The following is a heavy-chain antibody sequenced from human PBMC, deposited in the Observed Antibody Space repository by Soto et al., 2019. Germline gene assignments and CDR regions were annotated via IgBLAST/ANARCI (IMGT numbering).Heavy chain of an antibody. V-gene: IGHV2-5*02. Sequence: QITLTQSGPPLVKPTQTLTLTCAFSGISRSTTREGVGWIRQPPGKALEWLAVIYWDDDKRYSPSVRNRLTITKDTSKSQVVFSLTNVDSADTATYFCAHCYAYLNYWGQGPLVTVS. J-gene: IGHJ4*02. CDR2: IYWDDDK. CDR3: AHCYAYLNY. CDR1: GISRSTTREG. D-gene: IGHD3-16*01.